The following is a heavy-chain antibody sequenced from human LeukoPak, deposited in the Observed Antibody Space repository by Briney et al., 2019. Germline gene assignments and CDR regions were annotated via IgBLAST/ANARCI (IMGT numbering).Heavy chain of an antibody. CDR1: GFTFSSYA. V-gene: IGHV3-23*01. D-gene: IGHD6-19*01. J-gene: IGHJ4*02. CDR2: ISGSGDIT. Sequence: GGSLRLSCAASGFTFSSYAMGWVRQSPGKGLEWVSAISGSGDITYYADSVKGRFTVSRDNSKNTLFLQMNSLRAEDTAVYYCAKDPHSSGWYVHFYFDFWGQGTLVTVSS. CDR3: AKDPHSSGWYVHFYFDF.